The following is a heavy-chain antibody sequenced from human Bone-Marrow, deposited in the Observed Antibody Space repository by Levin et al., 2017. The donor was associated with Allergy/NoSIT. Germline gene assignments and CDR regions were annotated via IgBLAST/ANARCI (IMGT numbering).Heavy chain of an antibody. Sequence: SETLSLTCSVSGGSISSGRYYFTWVRQSAGTGLEWIGRIYTTGSTNYNPSLESRVTISRDTFKKEVYLTLSSVTAADTAVYYCARDRLASLYYYSMAVWGRGTTVIVSS. CDR2: IYTTGST. CDR1: GGSISSGRYY. J-gene: IGHJ6*03. V-gene: IGHV4-61*02. CDR3: ARDRLASLYYYSMAV.